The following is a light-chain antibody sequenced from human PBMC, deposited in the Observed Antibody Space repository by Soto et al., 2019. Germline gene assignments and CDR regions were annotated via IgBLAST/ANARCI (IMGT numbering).Light chain of an antibody. CDR3: SSYRGTSTLV. J-gene: IGLJ2*01. Sequence: QSVLTQPASVSGSPGQSVTISCTGTSTDVGAYNYVSWYQQHPGKAPKLVIFDVTNRPSEVSDRFSGSKSGNTASLTISGLQFEDEADYYCSSYRGTSTLVFGGGTKLTVL. V-gene: IGLV2-14*01. CDR2: DVT. CDR1: STDVGAYNY.